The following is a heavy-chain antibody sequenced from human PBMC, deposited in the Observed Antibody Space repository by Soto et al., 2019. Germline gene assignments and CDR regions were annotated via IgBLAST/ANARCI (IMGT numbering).Heavy chain of an antibody. J-gene: IGHJ1*01. CDR1: GFTFSSYA. CDR3: AKGVPGIAVAGTGYFQH. Sequence: EVQLLESGGGLVQPGGSLRLSCAASGFTFSSYAMSWVRQAPGKGLEWVSGISGSGDSTYYADSVTGRFTISRDNSKNALYLQMNSLRAEDTAVYYCAKGVPGIAVAGTGYFQHWCQGTLVTVSS. CDR2: ISGSGDST. V-gene: IGHV3-23*01. D-gene: IGHD6-19*01.